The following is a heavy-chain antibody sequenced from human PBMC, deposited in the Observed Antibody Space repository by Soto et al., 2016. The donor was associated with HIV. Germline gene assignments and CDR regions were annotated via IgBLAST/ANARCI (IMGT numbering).Heavy chain of an antibody. CDR3: ARDWAAVPLY. CDR1: GYTFTSYY. CDR2: INPNSGGA. J-gene: IGHJ4*02. Sequence: QVQLVQSGAEVKKPGASVRVSCRTSGYTFTSYYIHWVRQAPGQGLEWLGWINPNSGGANYAQKFQDRVTMTRDTSTVYLDLSSLRSDDTAVYYCARDWAAVPLYWGQGTLVSVSS. V-gene: IGHV1-2*02. D-gene: IGHD3-16*01.